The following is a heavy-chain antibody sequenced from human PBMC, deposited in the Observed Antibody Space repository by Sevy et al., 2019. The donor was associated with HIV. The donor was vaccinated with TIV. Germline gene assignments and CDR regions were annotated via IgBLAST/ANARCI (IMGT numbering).Heavy chain of an antibody. D-gene: IGHD3-3*01. CDR1: GVTFSSYG. CDR2: ISYDGSKK. Sequence: GSLRLSCAASGVTFSSYGIHWVRRAPGKGREGGEVISYDGSKKNHAESMKGRFPISRDNSKNTLYLEMSSLRPEDTAVYYCAHSSGLYGYYYGMDVWGQGTTVTVSS. V-gene: IGHV3-30*03. J-gene: IGHJ6*02. CDR3: AHSSGLYGYYYGMDV.